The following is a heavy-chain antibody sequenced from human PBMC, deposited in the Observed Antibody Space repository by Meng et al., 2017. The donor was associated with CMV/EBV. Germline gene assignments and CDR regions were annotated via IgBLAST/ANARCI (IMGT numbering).Heavy chain of an antibody. CDR3: ARLGGTGYYYYYGMDV. CDR1: GYSFTSYW. V-gene: IGHV5-51*01. Sequence: GESLKISCKGSGYSFTSYWIGWVRQMPGKGLEWMGIIYPGDSDTRYSPSFQGQVTISADKSTSTAYLQWSSLKASDTAMYYCARLGGTGYYYYYGMDVWGQGTTVTVSS. CDR2: IYPGDSDT. J-gene: IGHJ6*02. D-gene: IGHD3-10*01.